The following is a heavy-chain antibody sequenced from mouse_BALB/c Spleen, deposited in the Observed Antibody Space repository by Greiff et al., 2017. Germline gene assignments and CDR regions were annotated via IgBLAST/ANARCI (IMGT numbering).Heavy chain of an antibody. V-gene: IGHV1S137*01. CDR1: GYTFTNHH. CDR3: ARAYYGSRGYAMDY. D-gene: IGHD1-1*01. J-gene: IGHJ4*01. CDR2: INPYNDYT. Sequence: QVQLQQSGAELVRPGASVKISCKAFGYTFTNHHINWVKQRPGQGLDWIGYINPYNDYTSYNQKFKGKATLTVDKSSSTAYMELARLTSEESAIYKCARAYYGSRGYAMDYWGQGTSVTVSA.